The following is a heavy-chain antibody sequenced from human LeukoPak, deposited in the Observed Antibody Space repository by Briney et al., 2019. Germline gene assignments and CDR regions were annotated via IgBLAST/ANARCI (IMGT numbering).Heavy chain of an antibody. CDR2: ISGSGGST. D-gene: IGHD3-10*01. J-gene: IGHJ3*01. CDR3: ANRGGSGSPLP. Sequence: GGSLRLSCAASGFTFSSYAMSWVRQAPGKGLEWVSAISGSGGSTYYADSVKGRFAISRDNSKNTLYLQMNSLRAEDTAVYYCANRGGSGSPLPWGQGTMVTVSS. CDR1: GFTFSSYA. V-gene: IGHV3-23*01.